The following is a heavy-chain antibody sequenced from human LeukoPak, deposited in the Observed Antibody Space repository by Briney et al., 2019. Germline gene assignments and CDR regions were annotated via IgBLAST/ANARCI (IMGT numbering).Heavy chain of an antibody. D-gene: IGHD4-11*01. Sequence: SETLSLTCTVSGGSISTSSFYWGWIRQPPGEGLEWIGSIYYTGSTYHNPSLKSRVTISVDTSKNQFSLKLSSVTAADTALYYCARAPHLHYDAFDIWGQGTMVTVSS. CDR2: IYYTGST. J-gene: IGHJ3*02. V-gene: IGHV4-39*07. CDR1: GGSISTSSFY. CDR3: ARAPHLHYDAFDI.